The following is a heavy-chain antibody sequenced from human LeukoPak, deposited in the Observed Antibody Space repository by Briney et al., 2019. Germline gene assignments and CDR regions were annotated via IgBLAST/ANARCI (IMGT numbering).Heavy chain of an antibody. J-gene: IGHJ6*03. CDR1: GYTFTSYD. CDR3: ARAKNTVTTSGYYYYMDV. V-gene: IGHV1-8*01. D-gene: IGHD4-11*01. CDR2: MNPNSGNT. Sequence: ASVKVSCKASGYTFTSYDINWVRQATGQGLEWMGWMNPNSGNTGYAQKFQGRVTMTRNTSISTAYMELSSLRSEDTAVYYCARAKNTVTTSGYYYYMDVWGKGTTVTVSS.